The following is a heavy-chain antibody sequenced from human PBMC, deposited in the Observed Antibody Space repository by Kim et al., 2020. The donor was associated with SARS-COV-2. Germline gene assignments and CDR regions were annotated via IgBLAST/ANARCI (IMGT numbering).Heavy chain of an antibody. CDR1: GFTFSSYA. D-gene: IGHD2-15*01. CDR3: AKDWGIGVLVVAATLMFDR. J-gene: IGHJ5*02. Sequence: WGSLRLSCAASGFTFSSYAMSWVRQAPGKGLEWVSAISGSGGSTYYADSVKGRFTISRDNSKNTLYLQMNSLRAEDTAVYYCAKDWGIGVLVVAATLMFDRWAQGTLVAVSS. CDR2: ISGSGGST. V-gene: IGHV3-23*01.